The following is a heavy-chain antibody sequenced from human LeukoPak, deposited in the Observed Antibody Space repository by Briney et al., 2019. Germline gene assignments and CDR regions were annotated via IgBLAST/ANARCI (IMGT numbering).Heavy chain of an antibody. CDR2: ISSSSSYI. CDR3: ARARIEMATITDFDY. D-gene: IGHD5-24*01. Sequence: GGSLRLSCAASGFTFSSYSVNWVRQAPGKGLEWVSSISSSSSYIYYADSVKGRFTISRDNAKNSLYLQMNSLRAEDTAVYYCARARIEMATITDFDYWGQGTLVAVSS. J-gene: IGHJ4*02. CDR1: GFTFSSYS. V-gene: IGHV3-21*01.